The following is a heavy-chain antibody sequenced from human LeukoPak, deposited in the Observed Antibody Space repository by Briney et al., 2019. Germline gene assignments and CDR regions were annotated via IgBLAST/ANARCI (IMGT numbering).Heavy chain of an antibody. Sequence: GGSMKLSCAASGSTFSGSAMHWVRQASGKVLEWVGRIRSKANSYATAYAASVKGRFTISRDDSKNTAYLQMNSLKTEDTAVYYCTRAMQFGELLYHYYYYGMDVWGQGTTVTVSS. CDR1: GSTFSGSA. CDR2: IRSKANSYAT. CDR3: TRAMQFGELLYHYYYYGMDV. V-gene: IGHV3-73*01. D-gene: IGHD3-10*01. J-gene: IGHJ6*02.